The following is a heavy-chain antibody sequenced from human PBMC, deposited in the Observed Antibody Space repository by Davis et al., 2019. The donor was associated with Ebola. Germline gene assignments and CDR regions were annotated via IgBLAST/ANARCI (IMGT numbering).Heavy chain of an antibody. CDR3: ARAVTMVLPSGWFDP. Sequence: AASVKVSCKASGYTFTRYGISWVRQAPGQGLEWMGWISVYNGNPNYAQNLQGRVTMTTDTSTSTAYMEVRSLRYDDTAVYYCARAVTMVLPSGWFDPWGQGTLVTVSS. CDR2: ISVYNGNP. CDR1: GYTFTRYG. V-gene: IGHV1-18*01. J-gene: IGHJ5*02. D-gene: IGHD3-10*01.